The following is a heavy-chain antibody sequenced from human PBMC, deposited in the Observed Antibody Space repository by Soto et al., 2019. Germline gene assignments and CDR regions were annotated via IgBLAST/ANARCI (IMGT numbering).Heavy chain of an antibody. CDR2: IYHSGST. D-gene: IGHD3-3*01. V-gene: IGHV4-30-2*01. J-gene: IGHJ4*02. CDR3: ARAIDYDFWSGYYDY. Sequence: SLSPTCAVSGGPSSSGGYSSSWILQPPGKGLEWIGYIYHSGSTYYNPSLKSRVTISVDRSKNQFSLKLSSVTAADAAVYYCARAIDYDFWSGYYDYWGQGTLVTVSS. CDR1: GGPSSSGGYS.